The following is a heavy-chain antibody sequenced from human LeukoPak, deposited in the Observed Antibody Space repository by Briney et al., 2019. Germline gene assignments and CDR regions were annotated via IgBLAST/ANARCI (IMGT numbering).Heavy chain of an antibody. CDR1: GYSFSSYC. Sequence: KVGESLKISCKGSGYSFSSYCIAWVRQMPGKGLEYMGIINPGNSDIRYSPSFQGQVTISADKSISTAYLEWSSLKASDTAMYYCARHLDGYNPFDYWGQGTPVTVSS. CDR3: ARHLDGYNPFDY. CDR2: INPGNSDI. D-gene: IGHD5-24*01. J-gene: IGHJ4*02. V-gene: IGHV5-51*01.